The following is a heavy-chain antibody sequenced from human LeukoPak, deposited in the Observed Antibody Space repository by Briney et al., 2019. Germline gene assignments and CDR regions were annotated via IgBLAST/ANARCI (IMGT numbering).Heavy chain of an antibody. D-gene: IGHD3-10*01. CDR1: GYSISSGYY. V-gene: IGHV4-38-2*02. J-gene: IGHJ5*01. CDR3: AREGLNMVRGVIPKEAWGWFDS. CDR2: IYHSGTT. Sequence: SETLSLTCTVSGYSISSGYYWGWIRQPPGKGLEWIGNIYHSGTTYDNPSLKSRLTISVDTSKNQFSLKLSSVTAAETAVYYCAREGLNMVRGVIPKEAWGWFDSWGQGTLVTVSS.